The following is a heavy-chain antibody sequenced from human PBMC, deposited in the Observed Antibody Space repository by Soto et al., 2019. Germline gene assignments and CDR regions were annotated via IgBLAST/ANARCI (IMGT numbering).Heavy chain of an antibody. J-gene: IGHJ4*02. D-gene: IGHD5-18*01. V-gene: IGHV3-9*01. CDR1: GFTFDDYA. CDR2: ISWNSGSI. CDR3: AKAKTDTAMVPFDY. Sequence: EVQLVESGGGLVQPGRSLRLSCAASGFTFDDYAMHWVRQAPGKGLEWVSGISWNSGSIGYADSVKGRFTSSRDNAKNSLYLQMNSLRAEDTALYYCAKAKTDTAMVPFDYWGQGTLVTVSS.